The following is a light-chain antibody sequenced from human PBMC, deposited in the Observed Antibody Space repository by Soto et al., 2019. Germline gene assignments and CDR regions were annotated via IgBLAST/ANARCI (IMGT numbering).Light chain of an antibody. CDR1: SSDVGGYNY. Sequence: QSALTQPASVSGSPGQSITISCTGTSSDVGGYNYVSWYQQHPGKAPKLMIYDVSNRPSGVSNRFSGSKSGNTAFLTISGLQAEDEADYYCSSYTSSSLVVFGGGTKVTV. V-gene: IGLV2-14*01. CDR2: DVS. CDR3: SSYTSSSLVV. J-gene: IGLJ2*01.